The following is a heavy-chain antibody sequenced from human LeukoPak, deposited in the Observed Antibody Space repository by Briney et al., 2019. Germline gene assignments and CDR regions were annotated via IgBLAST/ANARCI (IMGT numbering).Heavy chain of an antibody. CDR3: ARDLVPYYYDSSFGEVYGMDV. D-gene: IGHD3-22*01. J-gene: IGHJ6*02. CDR1: GFTFSSYS. CDR2: IYSGGST. V-gene: IGHV3-66*01. Sequence: GGSLRLSCAASGFTFSSYSMNWVRQAPGKGLEWVSVIYSGGSTYYADSVKGRFTISRDNSKNTLYLQMNSLRAEDTAVYYCARDLVPYYYDSSFGEVYGMDVWGQGTTVTVSS.